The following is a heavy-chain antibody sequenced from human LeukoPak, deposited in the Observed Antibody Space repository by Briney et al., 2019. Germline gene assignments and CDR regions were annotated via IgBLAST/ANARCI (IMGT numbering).Heavy chain of an antibody. CDR2: IWSGGSNK. Sequence: GGSLRLSCAASGFTFSRYDMHWIRQAPGKGLEWVAVIWSGGSNKNYADSVKGRFTISRDNSKSMVYLQMNSLRAEDTAVYYCAKPLGPIPDDAFDIWGQGTLVTVSS. D-gene: IGHD1-26*01. CDR1: GFTFSRYD. V-gene: IGHV3-30*02. CDR3: AKPLGPIPDDAFDI. J-gene: IGHJ3*02.